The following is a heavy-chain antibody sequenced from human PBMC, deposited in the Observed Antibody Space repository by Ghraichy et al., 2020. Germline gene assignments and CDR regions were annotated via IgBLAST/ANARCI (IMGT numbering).Heavy chain of an antibody. CDR2: IYYSGST. D-gene: IGHD4-17*01. Sequence: SETLSLTCTVSGGSISSYYWSWIRQPPGKGLEWIGYIYYSGSTNYNPSLKSRVTISVDTSKNQFSLKLSSVTAADTAVYYCARHDYGDYVVAPGPFDYWGQGTLVTVSS. V-gene: IGHV4-59*01. J-gene: IGHJ4*02. CDR1: GGSISSYY. CDR3: ARHDYGDYVVAPGPFDY.